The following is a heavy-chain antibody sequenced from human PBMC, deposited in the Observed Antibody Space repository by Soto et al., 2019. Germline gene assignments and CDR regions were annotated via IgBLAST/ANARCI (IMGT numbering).Heavy chain of an antibody. V-gene: IGHV1-46*03. CDR3: ARDPPQGGYDYIWGSPALSLAFDI. J-gene: IGHJ3*02. Sequence: GASVKLSCKASGYTFTSYYMHWVRQAPRQGLEWMGIINPSGGSTSYAQKFQGRVTMTRDTSTSTVYMELSSLRSEDTAVYYCARDPPQGGYDYIWGSPALSLAFDIWGQGTMVTVSS. CDR2: INPSGGST. D-gene: IGHD3-16*01. CDR1: GYTFTSYY.